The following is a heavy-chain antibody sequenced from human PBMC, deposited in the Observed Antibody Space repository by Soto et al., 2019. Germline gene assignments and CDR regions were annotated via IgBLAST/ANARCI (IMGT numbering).Heavy chain of an antibody. D-gene: IGHD2-15*01. V-gene: IGHV4-61*01. Sequence: PSETLSLTCTVSGGSVSSGSYYWSWIRHPPGKGLEWIGYIYYSGSTNYNPSLKSRVTISVDTSKNQFSLKLSSVTAADTAVYYCARESWLNCSGGSCYAVPDAFDIWGQGTMVTVSS. CDR2: IYYSGST. CDR1: GGSVSSGSYY. CDR3: ARESWLNCSGGSCYAVPDAFDI. J-gene: IGHJ3*02.